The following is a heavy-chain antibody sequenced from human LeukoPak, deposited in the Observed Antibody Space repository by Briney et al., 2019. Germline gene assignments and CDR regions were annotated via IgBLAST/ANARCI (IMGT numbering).Heavy chain of an antibody. V-gene: IGHV4-59*08. CDR1: GGSISSYY. J-gene: IGHJ4*02. D-gene: IGHD5-18*01. Sequence: SETLSLTCTVSGGSISSYYWSWIRQPPGKGLEWIGYIYYSGSTNYNPSLKSRVTISVDTSKNQFSLELSSVTAADTAVYYCARGYSYGYGFDYWGQGTLVTASS. CDR3: ARGYSYGYGFDY. CDR2: IYYSGST.